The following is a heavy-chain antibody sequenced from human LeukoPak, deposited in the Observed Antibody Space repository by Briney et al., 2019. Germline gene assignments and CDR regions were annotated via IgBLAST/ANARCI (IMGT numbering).Heavy chain of an antibody. V-gene: IGHV1-3*01. CDR1: GYTFTSCA. CDR2: INAGNGNT. D-gene: IGHD3-16*02. CDR3: ARWADYVWGSYRAYYFDY. Sequence: ASVKVSCKASGYTFTSCAMHWVRQAPGQRLEWMGWINAGNGNTKYSQKFQGRVTITRDTSASTAYMELSSLRSEDTAVYYCARWADYVWGSYRAYYFDYWGQGTLVTVSS. J-gene: IGHJ4*02.